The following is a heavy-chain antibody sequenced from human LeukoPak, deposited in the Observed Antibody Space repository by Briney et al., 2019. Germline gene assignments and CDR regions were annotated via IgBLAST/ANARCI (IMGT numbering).Heavy chain of an antibody. CDR2: INGDGSST. D-gene: IGHD2-2*01. CDR1: GFTFSSYW. CDR3: ARDLVVTSAY. J-gene: IGHJ4*02. V-gene: IGHV3-74*01. Sequence: GGSLRLSCAASGFTFSSYWMHWVRQAPGKGLVWVSRINGDGSSTTYADSVKGRFTVSRDNAKNTLYLQMNGLRAEDTAVYYCARDLVVTSAYWGQGTLVTVSS.